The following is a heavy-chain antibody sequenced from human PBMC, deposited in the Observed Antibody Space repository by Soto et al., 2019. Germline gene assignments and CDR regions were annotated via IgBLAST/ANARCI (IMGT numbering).Heavy chain of an antibody. CDR1: GFTFSSYN. D-gene: IGHD3-10*01. V-gene: IGHV3-30-3*01. CDR3: ARDGYNRGGFDY. J-gene: IGHJ4*02. CDR2: ISFDGANK. Sequence: QVQLVESGGGVVPPGGSLRVSCVASGFTFSSYNMHWVRQAPGEGLEWVAVISFDGANKFYADSVKGRFTISRDISRDTLYLQMSSLRDEDTAIYYCARDGYNRGGFDYWGQGTLVTVPS.